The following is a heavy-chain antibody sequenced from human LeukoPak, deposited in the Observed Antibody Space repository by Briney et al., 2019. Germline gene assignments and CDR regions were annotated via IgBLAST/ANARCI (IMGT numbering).Heavy chain of an antibody. CDR2: LSGSGSST. V-gene: IGHV3-23*01. J-gene: IGHJ4*02. CDR3: AKDIRQWYSSSYAY. CDR1: GFTFSSYA. Sequence: PGGSLRLSCAASGFTFSSYAMSWVRQAPGKGLEWVSALSGSGSSTYSADSVKGRFTISRDSSKNTLYLQMNSLRAEDTAVYFCAKDIRQWYSSSYAYWGQGTLVTVSS. D-gene: IGHD6-13*01.